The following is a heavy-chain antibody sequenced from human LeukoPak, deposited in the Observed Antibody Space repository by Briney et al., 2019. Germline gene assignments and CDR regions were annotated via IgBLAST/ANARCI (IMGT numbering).Heavy chain of an antibody. CDR2: ISSSGSTI. CDR1: GFTFSDYY. V-gene: IGHV3-11*01. J-gene: IGHJ6*02. Sequence: GGSLRLSCAASGFTFSDYYMSWIRQAPGKGLEWVSYISSSGSTIYYADSVKGRFTISRDSAKNSLYLQMNSLRAEDTAVYYCARGECSGGSCYEYGYYGMDVWGQGTTVTVSS. CDR3: ARGECSGGSCYEYGYYGMDV. D-gene: IGHD2-15*01.